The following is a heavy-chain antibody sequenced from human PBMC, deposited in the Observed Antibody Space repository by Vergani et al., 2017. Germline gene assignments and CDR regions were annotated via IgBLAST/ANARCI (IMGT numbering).Heavy chain of an antibody. D-gene: IGHD6-13*01. CDR2: IYPGDSDT. J-gene: IGHJ6*02. CDR3: AREGARGYSSSLPQIYGMDV. V-gene: IGHV5-51*01. Sequence: VQLVQSGAEVKKPGASVKVSCKASGYTFTSYWIGWVRQMPGKGLEWMGIIYPGDSDTRYSPSFQGQVTISADKSISTAYLQWSSLKASDTPMYYCAREGARGYSSSLPQIYGMDVWGQGTTVTVSS. CDR1: GYTFTSYW.